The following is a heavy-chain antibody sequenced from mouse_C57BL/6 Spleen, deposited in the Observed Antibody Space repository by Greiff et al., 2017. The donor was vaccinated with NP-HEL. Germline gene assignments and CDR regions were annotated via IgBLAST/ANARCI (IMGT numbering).Heavy chain of an antibody. CDR3: ARSATKAYYYAMDY. J-gene: IGHJ4*01. CDR1: GFNIKDYY. Sequence: EVKLVESGAELVKPGASVKLSCTASGFNIKDYYMHWVKQRTEQGLEWIGRIDPEDGETKYAPKFQGKATITADTSSNTAYLQLSSLTSEDTAVYYCARSATKAYYYAMDYWGQGTSVTVSS. D-gene: IGHD1-2*01. CDR2: IDPEDGET. V-gene: IGHV14-2*01.